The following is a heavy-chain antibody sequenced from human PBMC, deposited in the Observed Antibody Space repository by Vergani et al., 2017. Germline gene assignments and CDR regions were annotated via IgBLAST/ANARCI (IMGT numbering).Heavy chain of an antibody. CDR1: GFTFNEYW. J-gene: IGHJ1*01. Sequence: EVELVESGGGLVQPGGSLRLSCAASGFTFNEYWMHWARQVPGKGLVWVSGMNGDGDTISYADSVKGRFTLSRDNSKSTLYLQMNSLRTEDTAVYYCATKSCGTPGCQIGYFREWGQGTLVTVSS. CDR2: MNGDGDTI. CDR3: ATKSCGTPGCQIGYFRE. D-gene: IGHD1-1*01. V-gene: IGHV3-74*01.